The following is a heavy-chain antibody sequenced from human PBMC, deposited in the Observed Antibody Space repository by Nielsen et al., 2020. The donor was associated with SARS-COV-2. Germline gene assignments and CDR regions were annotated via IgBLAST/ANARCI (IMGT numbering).Heavy chain of an antibody. CDR3: AREGEDGSGSYYNVWYFDY. J-gene: IGHJ4*02. CDR2: IYYSGST. CDR1: GGSIGSYY. D-gene: IGHD3-10*01. V-gene: IGHV4-59*01. Sequence: SETLSLTCTVSGGSIGSYYWSWIRQPPGKGLEWIGYIYYSGSTNYNPSLKSRVTISVDTSKNQFSLKLSSVTAADTAVYYCAREGEDGSGSYYNVWYFDYWGQGTLATVSS.